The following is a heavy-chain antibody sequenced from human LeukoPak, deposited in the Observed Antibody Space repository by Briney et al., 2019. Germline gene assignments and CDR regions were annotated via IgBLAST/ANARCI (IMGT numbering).Heavy chain of an antibody. CDR1: GGSFSGYY. Sequence: SETLSLTCAVYGGSFSGYYWSWIRQPPGKRLEWIGEINHSGSTNYNPSLKSRVTISVDTSKNQYSLKLSSVTAADTAVYYCARSSGWFRFDYWGQGTLVTVSS. D-gene: IGHD6-19*01. CDR3: ARSSGWFRFDY. V-gene: IGHV4-34*01. CDR2: INHSGST. J-gene: IGHJ4*02.